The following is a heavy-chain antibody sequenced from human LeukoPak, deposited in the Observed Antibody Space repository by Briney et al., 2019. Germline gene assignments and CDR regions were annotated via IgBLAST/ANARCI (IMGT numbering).Heavy chain of an antibody. V-gene: IGHV4-39*07. Sequence: SETLSLTCTVSGGSISSSSYYWGWIRQPPGKGLEWIGSIYYSGSTYYNPSLKSRVTISVDTSENQFSLKLSSVTAADTAVYYCARERVVVASSGYFDYWGQGTLVTVSS. CDR1: GGSISSSSYY. CDR2: IYYSGST. CDR3: ARERVVVASSGYFDY. D-gene: IGHD2-15*01. J-gene: IGHJ4*02.